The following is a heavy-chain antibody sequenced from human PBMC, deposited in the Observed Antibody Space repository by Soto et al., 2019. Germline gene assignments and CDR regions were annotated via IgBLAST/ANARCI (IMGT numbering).Heavy chain of an antibody. J-gene: IGHJ6*02. D-gene: IGHD3-22*01. CDR1: GFTFSSYS. CDR2: ISASSRTL. Sequence: LRLSCGASGFTFSSYSMNWVRQAPGKGLEWISNISASSRTLFYADSVKGRFTISRDNAKNSLYLQMNSLKAEDTAVYYCAMFYYDSSASYASYGMDVWGQGTTVTASS. CDR3: AMFYYDSSASYASYGMDV. V-gene: IGHV3-48*01.